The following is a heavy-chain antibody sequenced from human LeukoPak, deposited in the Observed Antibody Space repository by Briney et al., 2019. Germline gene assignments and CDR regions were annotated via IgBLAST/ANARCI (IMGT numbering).Heavy chain of an antibody. D-gene: IGHD1-26*01. CDR3: TAATSGSYDWFDP. Sequence: GGSLRLSCAASGFTFSGSAMHWVCHASGKGLERVGRIRSEAYSYATAYAASVKGRFTISRDKSKNTTYLQMSSLKIEDTAVYYCTAATSGSYDWFDPWGQGTLVTVSS. CDR1: GFTFSGSA. V-gene: IGHV3-73*01. J-gene: IGHJ5*02. CDR2: IRSEAYSYAT.